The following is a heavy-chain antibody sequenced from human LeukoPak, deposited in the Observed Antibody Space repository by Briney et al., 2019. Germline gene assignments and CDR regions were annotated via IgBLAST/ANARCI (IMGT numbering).Heavy chain of an antibody. J-gene: IGHJ4*02. CDR2: TYYRSKWYN. CDR1: GDSVSSNSAA. V-gene: IGHV6-1*01. CDR3: ARVRLLWFGELSPRYFDY. D-gene: IGHD3-10*01. Sequence: SQTLSLTCAISGDSVSSNSAAWNWIRQSPSRGLEWLGRTYYRSKWYNDYAVSVKSRITINPDTSKNQFSLQLNSVTPEDTAVYYCARVRLLWFGELSPRYFDYWGRGTLVTVSS.